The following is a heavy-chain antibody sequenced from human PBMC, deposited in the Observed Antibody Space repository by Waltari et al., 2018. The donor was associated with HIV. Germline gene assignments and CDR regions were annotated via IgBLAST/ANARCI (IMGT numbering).Heavy chain of an antibody. CDR3: AKDPDSSSWHTRDY. Sequence: EVQLLESGGGLVQPGGSLRLSCAASGFTFSSYAMSWVRPAPGKGLEWVSAISGSGGSTYYADSVKGRFTISRDNSKNTLYLQMNSLRAEDTAVYYCAKDPDSSSWHTRDYWGQGTLVTVSS. CDR1: GFTFSSYA. J-gene: IGHJ4*02. CDR2: ISGSGGST. V-gene: IGHV3-23*01. D-gene: IGHD6-13*01.